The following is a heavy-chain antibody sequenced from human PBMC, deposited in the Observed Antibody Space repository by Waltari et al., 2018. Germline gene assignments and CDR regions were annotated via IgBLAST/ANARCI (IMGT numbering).Heavy chain of an antibody. D-gene: IGHD2-15*01. Sequence: QVQLVQSGAEVKKPGASVKVSCKASGYTFTGYYMHWVRQAPGQGLEWMGRINPNSGGTNYAQKFQGRVTMTSDTSISTAYMELSRLRSDDTAVYYCARLPVVVAAIAVGAFDIWGQGTMVTVSS. J-gene: IGHJ3*02. CDR2: INPNSGGT. V-gene: IGHV1-2*06. CDR1: GYTFTGYY. CDR3: ARLPVVVAAIAVGAFDI.